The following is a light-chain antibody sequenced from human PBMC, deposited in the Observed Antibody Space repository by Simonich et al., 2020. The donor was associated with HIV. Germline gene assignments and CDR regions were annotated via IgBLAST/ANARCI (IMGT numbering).Light chain of an antibody. CDR2: FNSDGSH. CDR3: QTWGTGIGV. V-gene: IGLV4-69*01. CDR1: SGHSTYA. J-gene: IGLJ3*02. Sequence: QLVLTQSPSASASLGASVKLTCTLSSGHSTYAIAWHQQQPEKGPRFLMKFNSDGSHNKGDGIPDRFSGSSSGAERYLTITSLQSEDEADDYCQTWGTGIGVFGGGTKLTVL.